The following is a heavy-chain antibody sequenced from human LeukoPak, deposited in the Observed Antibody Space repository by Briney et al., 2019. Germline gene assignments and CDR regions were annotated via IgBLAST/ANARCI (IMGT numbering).Heavy chain of an antibody. CDR2: ISGSGGST. J-gene: IGHJ4*02. D-gene: IGHD6-19*01. Sequence: GGSLRLPCAASGFTFSSYAMSWVRQAPGKGLEWVSAISGSGGSTYYADSVKGRFTISRDNSKNTLYLQMNSLRAEDTAVYYCAKIGYWAVAGYYFDYWGQGTLVTVSS. CDR3: AKIGYWAVAGYYFDY. V-gene: IGHV3-23*01. CDR1: GFTFSSYA.